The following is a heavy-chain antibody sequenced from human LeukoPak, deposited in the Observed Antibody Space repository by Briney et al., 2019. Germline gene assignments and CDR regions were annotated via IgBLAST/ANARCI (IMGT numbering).Heavy chain of an antibody. Sequence: PSETLSLTCTVSGGSFSSGSYYWSWIRQPPGKGLEWIGYIYYSGSTNYNPSLKSRVTISVDTSKNQFSLKLSSVTAADTAVYYCARVRGDKPWAYHYYYYMDVWGKGTTVTISS. D-gene: IGHD3-16*01. CDR2: IYYSGST. J-gene: IGHJ6*03. CDR1: GGSFSSGSYY. V-gene: IGHV4-61*01. CDR3: ARVRGDKPWAYHYYYYMDV.